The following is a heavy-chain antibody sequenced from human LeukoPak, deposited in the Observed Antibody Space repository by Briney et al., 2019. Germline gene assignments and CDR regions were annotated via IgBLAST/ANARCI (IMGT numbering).Heavy chain of an antibody. D-gene: IGHD1-26*01. CDR3: AKDKELPPGAFDI. V-gene: IGHV3-23*01. J-gene: IGHJ3*02. CDR2: ISGSGGST. CDR1: GFTFSSYA. Sequence: GGSLRLSCAASGFTFSSYAMSWVRQAPGKGLEWVSAISGSGGSTYYADSVTGRFTISRDNSKNTLYLQMNSLRAEDTAVYYCAKDKELPPGAFDIWGQGTMVTVSS.